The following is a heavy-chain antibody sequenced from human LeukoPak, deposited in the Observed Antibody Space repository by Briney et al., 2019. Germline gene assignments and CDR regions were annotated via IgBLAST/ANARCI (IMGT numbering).Heavy chain of an antibody. D-gene: IGHD3-9*01. CDR1: GFIFTTYW. Sequence: PGGSLRLSCGASGFIFTTYWMNWVRQAPGKGLEWVANIKQDGSETYYVDSVKGRFTISRDNDKNSVYLQMGSLRVGDTAVYYCVRGFDGTNAFDLWGQGTMVTVSS. CDR3: VRGFDGTNAFDL. CDR2: IKQDGSET. V-gene: IGHV3-7*01. J-gene: IGHJ3*01.